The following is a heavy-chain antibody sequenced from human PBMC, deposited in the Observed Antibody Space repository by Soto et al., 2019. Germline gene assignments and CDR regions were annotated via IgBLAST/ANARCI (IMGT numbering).Heavy chain of an antibody. V-gene: IGHV1-69*13. CDR1: GGTFSSYA. J-gene: IGHJ4*02. D-gene: IGHD2-2*01. CDR2: IIPIFGTA. CDR3: AREYCSSTSCYVFGY. Sequence: SVKVSCKASGGTFSSYAISWVRRAPGQGLEWMGGIIPIFGTANYAQKFQGRVTITADESSSTAYMELSSLRSEDTAVYYCAREYCSSTSCYVFGYWGQGTLVTVSS.